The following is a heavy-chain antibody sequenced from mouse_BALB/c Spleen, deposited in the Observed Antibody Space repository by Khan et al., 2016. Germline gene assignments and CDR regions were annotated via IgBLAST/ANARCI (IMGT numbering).Heavy chain of an antibody. J-gene: IGHJ1*01. Sequence: QVQLKESGAELARPGASVKLSCKASGYTFTSYWMQWVKQRPGQGLEWIGAIYPGDGDTRYTQKFKGKATLTADKSSSTAYMQLSSLASEDSAVYYCARGKGQRYWYFDVWGAGTTVTVSS. CDR1: GYTFTSYW. D-gene: IGHD3-3*01. CDR2: IYPGDGDT. V-gene: IGHV1-87*01. CDR3: ARGKGQRYWYFDV.